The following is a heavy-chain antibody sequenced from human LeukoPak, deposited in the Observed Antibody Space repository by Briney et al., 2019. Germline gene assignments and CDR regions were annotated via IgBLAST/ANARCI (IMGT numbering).Heavy chain of an antibody. J-gene: IGHJ4*02. D-gene: IGHD1-26*01. Sequence: GESLKISCKGSGYSFTSYWIGWVRLMPGKGLEWMGIIYPGDSDTRYSPSFQGQVTISADKSISTAYLQWSSLKASDTAMYYCARRKREWELSTPFDYWGQGTLVTASS. V-gene: IGHV5-51*01. CDR1: GYSFTSYW. CDR3: ARRKREWELSTPFDY. CDR2: IYPGDSDT.